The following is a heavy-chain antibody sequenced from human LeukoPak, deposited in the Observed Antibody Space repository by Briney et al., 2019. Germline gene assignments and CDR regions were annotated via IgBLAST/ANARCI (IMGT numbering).Heavy chain of an antibody. D-gene: IGHD6-19*01. V-gene: IGHV2-70*04. J-gene: IGHJ5*02. CDR3: ARSPGYSSGWYNWFDP. Sequence: ESGPTLVKPTQTLTLTCTFSGFSLSTSGMRVSWIRQPPGKALEWLARIDWDDDKFYSTSLKTRLTISKDTSKNQVVLTMTNMDPVDTATYYCARSPGYSSGWYNWFDPWGQGTLVTVSS. CDR1: GFSLSTSGMR. CDR2: IDWDDDK.